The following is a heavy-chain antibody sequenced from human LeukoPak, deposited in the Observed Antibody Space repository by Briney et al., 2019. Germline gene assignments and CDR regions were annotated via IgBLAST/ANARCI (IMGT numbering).Heavy chain of an antibody. J-gene: IGHJ4*02. CDR3: ARDTASMVRGVIIGEAPFDY. CDR2: INAGNGNT. CDR1: GYTLTSYA. Sequence: GASVKVSCKASGYTLTSYAMHWVRQAPGQRLEWMGWINAGNGNTKYSQKFQGRVTITRDTSASTAYMELSSLRSEDTAVYYCARDTASMVRGVIIGEAPFDYWGQGTLVTVSS. V-gene: IGHV1-3*01. D-gene: IGHD3-10*01.